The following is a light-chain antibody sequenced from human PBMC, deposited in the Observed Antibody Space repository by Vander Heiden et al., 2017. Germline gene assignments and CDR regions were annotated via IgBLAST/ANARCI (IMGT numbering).Light chain of an antibody. CDR1: SSNLGSNS. J-gene: IGLJ1*01. V-gene: IGLV1-44*01. Sequence: QSVLTQPPSASGTPGQRVTISCSGSSSNLGSNSVTWYQQLPGAAPKLLIYSNNQRPSGVPNRFSASKSGTSASLAISGLQSDDEADYYCAAWDDSLNTYVFGTGTRVTVL. CDR2: SNN. CDR3: AAWDDSLNTYV.